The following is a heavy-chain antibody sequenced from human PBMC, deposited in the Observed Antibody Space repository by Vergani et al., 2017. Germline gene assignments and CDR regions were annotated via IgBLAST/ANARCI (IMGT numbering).Heavy chain of an antibody. J-gene: IGHJ4*02. Sequence: EVQLLESGGGLVQPGGSLRLSCAASGFTFSSYAMSWVRQAPGKGLEWVSAISGSGGSTYYADSVKGRFTISRDNSKNTLYLQMNSLRAEDTAVYYCAKMGRAALWQQLNPGDSWGQGTLVIGSS. CDR1: GFTFSSYA. D-gene: IGHD6-13*01. CDR2: ISGSGGST. CDR3: AKMGRAALWQQLNPGDS. V-gene: IGHV3-23*01.